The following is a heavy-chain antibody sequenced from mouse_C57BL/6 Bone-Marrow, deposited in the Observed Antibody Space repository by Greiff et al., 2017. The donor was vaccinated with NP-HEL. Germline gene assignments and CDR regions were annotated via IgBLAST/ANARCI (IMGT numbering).Heavy chain of an antibody. CDR1: GFSLTSSG. J-gene: IGHJ3*01. CDR3: ARKGYYGSSYGWFAY. CDR2: LWSGGSP. V-gene: IGHV2-2*01. D-gene: IGHD1-1*01. Sequence: VQLQESGPGLVQPSQRLSITCTVSGFSLTSSGVHWVRQSPGKGLEWLGVLWSGGSPDYNAAFISSLSISKDNSKSQVFFKMNSLQADDTAIYYCARKGYYGSSYGWFAYWGQGTLVTVSA.